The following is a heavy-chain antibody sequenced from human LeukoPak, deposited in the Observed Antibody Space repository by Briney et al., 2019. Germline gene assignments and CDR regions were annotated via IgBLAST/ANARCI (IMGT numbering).Heavy chain of an antibody. CDR2: IKQDGGEK. CDR1: GFIFSSFW. J-gene: IGHJ3*02. CDR3: AREGRPNAFDI. Sequence: GSLRLSCATSGFIFSSFWMGWLRQAPGKGLEWVANIKQDGGEKKYVDSLKGRFTISRDNAKNSLYLQMNSLRAEDTAVYYCAREGRPNAFDIWGQGTRVTVSS. V-gene: IGHV3-7*04.